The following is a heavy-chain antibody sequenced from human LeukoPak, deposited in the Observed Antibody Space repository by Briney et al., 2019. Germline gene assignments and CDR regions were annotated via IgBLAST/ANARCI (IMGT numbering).Heavy chain of an antibody. CDR3: AKISAQIFNI. V-gene: IGHV3-7*01. Sequence: PGGSLRLSCVGSGFTFRNHWVNWVRQSPRKGLEWVANIKSDGIDKYYVDSARGRFTVSRGNAKNSAFLQMNSLRAEDTAIYYLAKISAQIFNIGGKGTWFSVSS. CDR1: GFTFRNHW. CDR2: IKSDGIDK. D-gene: IGHD1-26*01. J-gene: IGHJ3*02.